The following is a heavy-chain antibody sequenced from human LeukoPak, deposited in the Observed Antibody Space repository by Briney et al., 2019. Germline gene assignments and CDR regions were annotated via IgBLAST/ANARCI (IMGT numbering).Heavy chain of an antibody. CDR1: GFIFDDYA. D-gene: IGHD3-10*01. V-gene: IGHV3-9*01. CDR2: ISWNSGSI. J-gene: IGHJ4*02. CDR3: AKDNYYGSGSYIDY. Sequence: GRSLRLSCAASGFIFDDYAMHWVRQAPGKGLEWVSGISWNSGSIDYADSVKGRFTISRDSAKNSLYLQMNSLRDEDTALYYCAKDNYYGSGSYIDYWGQGTLVTVSS.